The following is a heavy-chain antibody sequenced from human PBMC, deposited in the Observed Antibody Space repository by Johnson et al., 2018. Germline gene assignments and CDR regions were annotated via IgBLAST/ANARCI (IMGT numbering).Heavy chain of an antibody. CDR2: IIPVFGTA. J-gene: IGHJ6*02. V-gene: IGHV1-69*01. CDR1: GGTSSNYE. D-gene: IGHD4-17*01. CDR3: AKVGYGDYVGYYYGMDV. Sequence: VQLVETGPEVKKPGSSVKVSRKASGGTSSNYEISWVRQTPGQGLEWMGGIIPVFGTANYAQKFQGRVTITADESTSTAYMELSSLRSEETAVYYCAKVGYGDYVGYYYGMDVWGQGITVTVSS.